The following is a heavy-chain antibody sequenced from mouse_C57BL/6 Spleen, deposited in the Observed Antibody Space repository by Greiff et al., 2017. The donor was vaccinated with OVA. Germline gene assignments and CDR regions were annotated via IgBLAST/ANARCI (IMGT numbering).Heavy chain of an antibody. J-gene: IGHJ3*01. CDR3: AIYYGYEREAWFAY. CDR2: IDPSDSYT. CDR1: GYTFTSYW. V-gene: IGHV1-50*01. D-gene: IGHD2-2*01. Sequence: QVQLKQSGAELVKPGASVKLSCKASGYTFTSYWMQWVKQRPGQGLEWIGEIDPSDSYTNYNQKFKGKATLTVDTSSSTAYMQLSSLTSEDSAVYYCAIYYGYEREAWFAYWGQGTLVTVSA.